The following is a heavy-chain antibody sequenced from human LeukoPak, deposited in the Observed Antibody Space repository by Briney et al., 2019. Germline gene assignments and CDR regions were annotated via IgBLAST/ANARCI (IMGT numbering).Heavy chain of an antibody. J-gene: IGHJ4*02. CDR1: GFTGSSNY. CDR2: TYSGSST. V-gene: IGHV3-66*02. CDR3: ARSLAG. Sequence: GGSLRLSSSASGFTGSSNYMSRVRQGPGQGLEWGSVTYSGSSTYSADSVKGPFTLSRANSKDTLYLQMNSLRAADTAVYYCARSLAGWGQGTLVTVSS.